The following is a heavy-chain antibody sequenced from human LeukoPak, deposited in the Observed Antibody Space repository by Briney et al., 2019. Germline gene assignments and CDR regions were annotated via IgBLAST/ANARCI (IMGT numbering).Heavy chain of an antibody. J-gene: IGHJ4*02. CDR1: GFTFSSYG. V-gene: IGHV3-30*02. CDR3: AKDWCSSTSCQYFDY. CDR2: IRYDGSNK. Sequence: GGSLRLSCAASGFTFSSYGMHWVRQAPGKGLEWVAFIRYDGSNKYYADSVKGRFTISRDNSKNTLYLQMNSLRAEDTAVYYCAKDWCSSTSCQYFDYWGQGTLVTVSS. D-gene: IGHD2-2*01.